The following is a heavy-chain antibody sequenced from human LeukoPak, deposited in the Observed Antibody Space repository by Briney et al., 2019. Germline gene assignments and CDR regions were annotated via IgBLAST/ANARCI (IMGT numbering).Heavy chain of an antibody. Sequence: GGSLRLSCAASGFTFASYAMSWVRQAPGKGLEWVSAISGSGGSTYYADSVKGRFTISRDNSKNTLYLQMNSLRAEDTAVYYCARSPADGDAFDIWGQGTIVTVSS. CDR1: GFTFASYA. D-gene: IGHD6-13*01. CDR3: ARSPADGDAFDI. CDR2: ISGSGGST. V-gene: IGHV3-23*01. J-gene: IGHJ3*02.